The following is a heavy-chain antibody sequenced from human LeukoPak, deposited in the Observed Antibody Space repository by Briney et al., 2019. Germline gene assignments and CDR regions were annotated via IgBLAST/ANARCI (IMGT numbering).Heavy chain of an antibody. CDR2: LSASGGST. CDR3: ATLYGDYNWYFDL. CDR1: GLTFSRYV. D-gene: IGHD4-17*01. V-gene: IGHV3-23*01. Sequence: AGSLRLSCASSGLTFSRYVMGWVRQAPGKGLEWVATLSASGGSTFYAASAKGRFTVSRDNSKNTLFLQMTTLRAEDTAVYYCATLYGDYNWYFDLWGRGTLVTASS. J-gene: IGHJ2*01.